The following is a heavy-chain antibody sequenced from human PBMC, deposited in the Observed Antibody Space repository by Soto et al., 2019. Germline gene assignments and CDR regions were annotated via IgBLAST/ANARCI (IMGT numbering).Heavy chain of an antibody. CDR3: ARARGNPVTPNDY. D-gene: IGHD4-17*01. V-gene: IGHV3-11*06. CDR2: ISSTGIYT. J-gene: IGHJ4*02. CDR1: GFTFNEYY. Sequence: PGGSLRLSCVASGFTFNEYYMTWIRQAPGKGLEWISDISSTGIYTNYADSVKGRFTIFRDNAKTSLYLQMHSLRPEDTAVYYCARARGNPVTPNDYWGQGTLVTVSS.